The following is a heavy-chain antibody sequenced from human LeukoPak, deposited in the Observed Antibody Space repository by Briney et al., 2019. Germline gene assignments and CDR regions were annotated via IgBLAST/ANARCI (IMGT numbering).Heavy chain of an antibody. V-gene: IGHV3-23*01. CDR3: TKGGVVSAFGY. D-gene: IGHD2-21*01. J-gene: IGHJ4*02. Sequence: GGSLRLSFAASGFSFGTYTMTSARQAPGKGLEFVATISVSGRNTYYPESVQGPFTISSDNSIPTLFLQMSSLRVEASAPYYCTKGGVVSAFGYWGQGVLVTVSS. CDR2: ISVSGRNT. CDR1: GFSFGTYT.